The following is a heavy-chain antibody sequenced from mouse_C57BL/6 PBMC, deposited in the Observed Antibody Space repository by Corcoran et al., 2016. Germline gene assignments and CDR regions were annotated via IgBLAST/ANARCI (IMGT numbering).Heavy chain of an antibody. CDR3: ARPYDYGSSTDYFDY. CDR1: GYTFTDYY. D-gene: IGHD1-1*01. J-gene: IGHJ2*01. CDR2: INPYNGGT. V-gene: IGHV1-19*01. Sequence: EVQLQQSGPVLVKPGASVKMSCKASGYTFTDYYMNWVKQSHGKSLEWIGVINPYNGGTSYNQKFKGKATLTVDKSSSTAYMELNSLTSEDSAVYYCARPYDYGSSTDYFDYWGQGTTLTVSS.